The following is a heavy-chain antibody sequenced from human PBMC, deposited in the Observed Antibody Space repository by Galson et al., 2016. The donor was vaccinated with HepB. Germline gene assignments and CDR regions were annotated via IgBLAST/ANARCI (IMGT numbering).Heavy chain of an antibody. D-gene: IGHD3-16*01. Sequence: SLRLSCAASGFTFTSYAMTWVRQAPGKELEWVSAISGSGGSTYYADSVKGRFTISSDNSKNTVYLQRNSLRAEDTAIYYCGKGGGEWGQGTLVTVSS. J-gene: IGHJ4*02. CDR3: GKGGGE. CDR2: ISGSGGST. V-gene: IGHV3-23*01. CDR1: GFTFTSYA.